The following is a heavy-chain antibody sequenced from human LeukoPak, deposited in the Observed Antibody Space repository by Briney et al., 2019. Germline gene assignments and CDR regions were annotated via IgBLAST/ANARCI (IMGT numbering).Heavy chain of an antibody. V-gene: IGHV1-69*05. D-gene: IGHD6-19*01. CDR3: SVGGWYGGDWFDP. Sequence: SVKVSCKASGVTFSSYAISWVRQAPGQGLEWMGGIIPIFGTANYAQKLQVRVTITTDESTSTAYMELSSLRSEDAAVYYCSVGGWYGGDWFDPWGQGTLVTVSS. CDR1: GVTFSSYA. CDR2: IIPIFGTA. J-gene: IGHJ5*02.